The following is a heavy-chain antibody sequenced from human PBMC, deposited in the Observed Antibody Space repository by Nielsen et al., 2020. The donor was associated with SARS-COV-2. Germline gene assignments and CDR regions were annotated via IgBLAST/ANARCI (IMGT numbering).Heavy chain of an antibody. V-gene: IGHV1-8*01. CDR3: AGDQEVRDVISYYYYGLDV. CDR2: MNPNSGNT. Sequence: ASVKVSCKASGYIFTSYDINWVRQATGQGLEWMGWMNPNSGNTGYAQKFQGRVTMTRNTSISTAYMELSSLRSEDTAVYYCAGDQEVRDVISYYYYGLDVWGQGTTVTVSS. D-gene: IGHD3-10*01. J-gene: IGHJ6*02. CDR1: GYIFTSYD.